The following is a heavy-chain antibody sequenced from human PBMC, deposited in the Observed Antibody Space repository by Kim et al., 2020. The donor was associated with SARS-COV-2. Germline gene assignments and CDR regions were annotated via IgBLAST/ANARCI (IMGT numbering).Heavy chain of an antibody. CDR3: ARGPWVVPAYNWFDP. CDR2: IYYSGST. V-gene: IGHV4-39*07. J-gene: IGHJ5*02. D-gene: IGHD2-15*01. Sequence: SETLSLTCTVSGGSISSSSYYWGWIRQPPGKGLEWIGSIYYSGSTYYNPSLKSRVTISVDTSKNQFSLKLSSVTAADTAVYYCARGPWVVPAYNWFDPWG. CDR1: GGSISSSSYY.